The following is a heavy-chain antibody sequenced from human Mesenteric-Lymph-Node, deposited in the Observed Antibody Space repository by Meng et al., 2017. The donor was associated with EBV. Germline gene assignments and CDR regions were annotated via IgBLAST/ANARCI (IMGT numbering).Heavy chain of an antibody. Sequence: EVHLVESGGXLVKAGXSLRLSCVASSFTFMSYSMSWVRQAPGKGLEWVSSISSSSRSIYYSDSVKGRFTISRDNTENSLYLQMNSLRAEDTAVYYCARDLVTGTLDYWGQGTLVTVSS. CDR1: SFTFMSYS. V-gene: IGHV3-21*01. CDR3: ARDLVTGTLDY. D-gene: IGHD1-20*01. CDR2: ISSSSRSI. J-gene: IGHJ4*02.